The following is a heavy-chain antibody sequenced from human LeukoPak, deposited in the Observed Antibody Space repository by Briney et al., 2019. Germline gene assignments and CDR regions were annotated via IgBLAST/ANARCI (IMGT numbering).Heavy chain of an antibody. CDR2: IYTSGST. J-gene: IGHJ5*02. D-gene: IGHD6-13*01. Sequence: SETLSLTCTVSGGSISSGSYYWSWIRQPAGKGLEWIGRIYTSGSTNYNPSLKSRVTISVDTSKNQFSLKLSSVTAADTAVYYCARDRGIAAVTFDPWGQGTLVTVSS. CDR3: ARDRGIAAVTFDP. CDR1: GGSISSGSYY. V-gene: IGHV4-61*02.